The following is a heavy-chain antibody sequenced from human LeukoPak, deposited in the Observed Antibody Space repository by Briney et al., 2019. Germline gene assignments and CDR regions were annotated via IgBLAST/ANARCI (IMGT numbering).Heavy chain of an antibody. D-gene: IGHD2-15*01. J-gene: IGHJ5*02. V-gene: IGHV4-34*01. CDR3: ARGRKRIVVVVAASNWFDP. CDR1: GYSISSGYY. CDR2: INHSGST. Sequence: PSETLSLTCAVSGYSISSGYYWSWIRQPPGKGLEWIGEINHSGSTNYNPSLKSRVTISVDTSKNQFSLKLSSVTAADTAVYYCARGRKRIVVVVAASNWFDPWGQGTLVTVSS.